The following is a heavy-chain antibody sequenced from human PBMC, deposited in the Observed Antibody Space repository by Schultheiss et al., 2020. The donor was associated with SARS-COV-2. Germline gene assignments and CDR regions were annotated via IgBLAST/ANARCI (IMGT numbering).Heavy chain of an antibody. V-gene: IGHV3-30*18. CDR3: AKDRGSRMEVAARGVGYYGMDV. D-gene: IGHD2-15*01. CDR2: MSSDGTNK. Sequence: GGSLRLSCAASRFNFGNYGMHWVRQAPGKGLEWVAVMSSDGTNKYYADSVKGRFTISRDKSKNTLFLQMNSLRADDTAVYHCAKDRGSRMEVAARGVGYYGMDVWGQGTKVTVSS. CDR1: RFNFGNYG. J-gene: IGHJ6*02.